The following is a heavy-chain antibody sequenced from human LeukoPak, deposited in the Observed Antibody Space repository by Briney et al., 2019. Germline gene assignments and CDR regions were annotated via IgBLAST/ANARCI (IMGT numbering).Heavy chain of an antibody. V-gene: IGHV4-34*01. CDR2: INHSGST. J-gene: IGHJ6*02. CDR1: GGSFSGYY. CDR3: ASNWDYGMDV. D-gene: IGHD7-27*01. Sequence: PSETLSLTCAVYGGSFSGYYWSWIRQPPGKGLEWIGEINHSGSTNYNPSLKSRVTISVDTSKNQFSLKLSSVTAADTAVYYCASNWDYGMDVWGQGTTVTVSS.